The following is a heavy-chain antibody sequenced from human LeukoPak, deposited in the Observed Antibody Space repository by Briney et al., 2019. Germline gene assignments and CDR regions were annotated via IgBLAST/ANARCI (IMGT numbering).Heavy chain of an antibody. CDR1: GFTFSSYE. CDR3: AKDLEDYGDYLLSGRAMDV. V-gene: IGHV3-48*03. J-gene: IGHJ6*03. Sequence: PGGSLRLSCAASGFTFSSYEMNWVRQAPGKGLEWVSYISSSGSTIYYADSVKGRFTISRDNSKNTLYLQMNSLRAEDTAVYYCAKDLEDYGDYLLSGRAMDVWGKGTTVIISS. D-gene: IGHD4-17*01. CDR2: ISSSGSTI.